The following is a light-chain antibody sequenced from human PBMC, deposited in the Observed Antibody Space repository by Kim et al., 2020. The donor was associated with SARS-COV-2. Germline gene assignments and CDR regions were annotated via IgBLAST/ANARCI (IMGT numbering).Light chain of an antibody. J-gene: IGLJ2*01. CDR3: SSYRSSSNVV. V-gene: IGLV2-14*01. CDR2: DVS. Sequence: QSALAQPASVSGSPGQSITISCTGTSSDVGGYDYVSWYQQHPGKAPKLMICDVSKRPSGVSNRFSGSKSGNTASLTISGLQAEDEADYYCSSYRSSSNVVFGGGTKVTVL. CDR1: SSDVGGYDY.